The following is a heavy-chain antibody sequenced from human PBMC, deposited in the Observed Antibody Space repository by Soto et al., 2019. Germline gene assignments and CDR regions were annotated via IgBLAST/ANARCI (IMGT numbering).Heavy chain of an antibody. Sequence: GGSLRLSCAASGFTVSSNYMSWVRQAPGKGLERVSVIYSGGSTFYADSVKGRFIISRDDSKNTLFLQMTGLRSDDTAVYYCAGDPDSHYNDSHASSYPWGQGTLVTVSS. CDR1: GFTVSSNY. J-gene: IGHJ5*02. V-gene: IGHV3-53*05. CDR3: AGDPDSHYNDSHASSYP. D-gene: IGHD4-4*01. CDR2: IYSGGST.